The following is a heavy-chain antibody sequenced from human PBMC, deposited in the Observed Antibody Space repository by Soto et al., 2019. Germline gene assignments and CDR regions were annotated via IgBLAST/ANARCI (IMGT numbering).Heavy chain of an antibody. V-gene: IGHV3-30-3*01. CDR1: GFTFSSYA. CDR3: ARASGYYDSGAYYYGFFDY. J-gene: IGHJ4*02. D-gene: IGHD3-22*01. Sequence: QVQLVESGGGVVQPGRSLRLSCAASGFTFSSYAMHWVRQAPGKGLEWVAVISYDGSNKYYADSVKGRFTISRDNSKNTLYLQMNSLRAEDTAVYYCARASGYYDSGAYYYGFFDYWGQGILVTVSS. CDR2: ISYDGSNK.